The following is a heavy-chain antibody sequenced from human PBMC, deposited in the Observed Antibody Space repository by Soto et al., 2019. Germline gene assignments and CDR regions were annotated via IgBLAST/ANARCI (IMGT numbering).Heavy chain of an antibody. V-gene: IGHV3-23*01. CDR3: PFGWGGGHEGY. CDR2: ISGSGDRT. CDR1: GLTFSAYP. J-gene: IGHJ4*02. D-gene: IGHD5-12*01. Sequence: EVQKLESGGGLVQPGWSLRLSCAASGLTFSAYPMSWVRQAPGKGLAWVSSISGSGDRTYSADPVKARFTISRDNSKNTLYLHMNSLRVEDTAVYFCPFGWGGGHEGYWGQGTLVTVSS.